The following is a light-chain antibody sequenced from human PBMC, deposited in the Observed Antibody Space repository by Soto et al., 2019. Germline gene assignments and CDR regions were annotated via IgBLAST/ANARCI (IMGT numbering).Light chain of an antibody. CDR2: GAS. CDR1: QSVSSTF. V-gene: IGKV3-20*01. Sequence: EIVLTQSPGSLSLSPGERATLSCRASQSVSSTFFAWYQQRPGQAPRLLMYGASSRATGIPGRFSGSGSGTDFHLTISRLEPEVFAVYYCQQFDSSVTFGQGNKVELK. CDR3: QQFDSSVT. J-gene: IGKJ1*01.